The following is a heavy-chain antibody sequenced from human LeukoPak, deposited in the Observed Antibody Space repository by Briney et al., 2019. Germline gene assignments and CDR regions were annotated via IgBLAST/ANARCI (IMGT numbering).Heavy chain of an antibody. D-gene: IGHD1-1*01. J-gene: IGHJ4*02. V-gene: IGHV1-18*04. CDR3: ARDYGNDIDY. CDR2: ISAYNGNT. Sequence: ASVKVSCKASGYTFTGYYMHWVRQAPGQGLEWMGWISAYNGNTNYAQKLQGRVTMTTDTSTSTAYMELRSLRSDDTAVYYCARDYGNDIDYWGQGTLVTVSS. CDR1: GYTFTGYY.